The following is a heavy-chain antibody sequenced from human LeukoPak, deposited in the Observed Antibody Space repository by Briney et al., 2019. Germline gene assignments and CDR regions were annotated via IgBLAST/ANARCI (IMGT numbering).Heavy chain of an antibody. Sequence: GSLRLSCAASGFTVSSNYMSWVRQAPGKGLEWVSVIYSGGSTYYADSVKGRFTISRDNSKNTLYLQMNSLRAEDTAVYYCARTDCGGDCYFDYWGQGTLVTVSS. J-gene: IGHJ4*02. V-gene: IGHV3-53*01. CDR1: GFTVSSNY. CDR2: IYSGGST. D-gene: IGHD2-21*02. CDR3: ARTDCGGDCYFDY.